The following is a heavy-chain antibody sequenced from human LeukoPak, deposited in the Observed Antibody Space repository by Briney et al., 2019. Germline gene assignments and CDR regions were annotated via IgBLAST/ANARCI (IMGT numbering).Heavy chain of an antibody. CDR3: AKDLKQLANFDY. Sequence: GGSLRPSCAASGFTFSSYVMSWVRQAPGKGLEWVSGISDTGGTTYYADSVKGRFTISRDNSKNTLYLQMNSLRAEDTAVYYCAKDLKQLANFDYWGQGTLVTVSS. CDR1: GFTFSSYV. V-gene: IGHV3-23*01. CDR2: ISDTGGTT. J-gene: IGHJ4*02. D-gene: IGHD6-6*01.